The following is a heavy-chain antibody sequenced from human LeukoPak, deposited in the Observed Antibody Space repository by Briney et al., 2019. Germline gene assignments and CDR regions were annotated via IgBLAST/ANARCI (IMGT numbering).Heavy chain of an antibody. J-gene: IGHJ4*02. Sequence: SETLSLTCTVSGGSISSYYWSWIRQPAGKGLEWIGYIYYSGSTNYNPSLKSRVTISVDTSKNQFSLKLSSVTAADTAVYYCASSPRYSSSWSYFDYWGQGTLVTVSS. D-gene: IGHD6-13*01. CDR2: IYYSGST. CDR3: ASSPRYSSSWSYFDY. V-gene: IGHV4-59*12. CDR1: GGSISSYY.